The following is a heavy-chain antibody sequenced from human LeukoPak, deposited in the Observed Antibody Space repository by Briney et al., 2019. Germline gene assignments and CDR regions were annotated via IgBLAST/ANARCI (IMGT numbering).Heavy chain of an antibody. CDR1: GFTFSDFG. Sequence: GGTLRLSCAASGFTFSDFGMSWVRQAPGKGLEWVSTISDGGSITYYADSVKGRFTISRDNAKNSLYLQMNSLRAEDTAVYYCARLREIPVFGVVTKSTSYFDYWGQGTLVTVSS. CDR2: ISDGGSIT. D-gene: IGHD3-3*01. J-gene: IGHJ4*02. V-gene: IGHV3-23*01. CDR3: ARLREIPVFGVVTKSTSYFDY.